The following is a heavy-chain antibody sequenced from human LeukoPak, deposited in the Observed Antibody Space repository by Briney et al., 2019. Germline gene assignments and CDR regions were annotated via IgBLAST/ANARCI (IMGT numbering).Heavy chain of an antibody. J-gene: IGHJ4*02. CDR3: AKGLRTTVTTYFDY. V-gene: IGHV3-23*01. CDR1: GFTFSSYA. CDR2: ISGSGGST. Sequence: PGGSRRLSCAASGFTFSSYAMTWVRQAPGKGLEWVSGISGSGGSTYYADSVKGGFTISRDNSKNTLYLQMNSLRAEDTAVYYCAKGLRTTVTTYFDYWGQGTLVTVSS. D-gene: IGHD4-17*01.